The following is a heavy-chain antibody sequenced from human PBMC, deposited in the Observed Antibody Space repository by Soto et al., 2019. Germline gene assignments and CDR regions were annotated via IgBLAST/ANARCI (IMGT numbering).Heavy chain of an antibody. CDR2: IIPILGIA. V-gene: IGHV1-69*08. D-gene: IGHD3-10*01. Sequence: QVQLVQSGAEVKKPGSSVKVSCKASGGTFSSYTISWVRQAPGQGIEWMGRIIPILGIANYAQKFQGRVTITADKSTSTAYMELSSLRSEDTAVYYCARDLFYYGSGSYPNWFDPWGQGTLVTVSS. J-gene: IGHJ5*02. CDR3: ARDLFYYGSGSYPNWFDP. CDR1: GGTFSSYT.